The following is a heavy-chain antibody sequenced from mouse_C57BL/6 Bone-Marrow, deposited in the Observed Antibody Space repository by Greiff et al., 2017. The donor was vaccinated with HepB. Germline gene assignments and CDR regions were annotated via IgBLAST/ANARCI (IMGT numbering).Heavy chain of an antibody. CDR2: ISYSGST. CDR3: ARGGLLLFFDY. J-gene: IGHJ2*01. D-gene: IGHD2-3*01. V-gene: IGHV3-1*01. Sequence: DVQLQESGPGMVKPSQSLSLTCTVTGYSITSGYDWHWIRHFPGNKLEWMGYISYSGSTNYNPSLKSRISITHDTSKNHFFLKLNSVTTEDTATYYCARGGLLLFFDYWGQGTTLTVSS. CDR1: GYSITSGYD.